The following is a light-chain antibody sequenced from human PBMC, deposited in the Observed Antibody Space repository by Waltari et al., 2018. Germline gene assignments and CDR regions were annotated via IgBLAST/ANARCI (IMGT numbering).Light chain of an antibody. J-gene: IGLJ3*02. V-gene: IGLV6-57*03. Sequence: NFMLTQPHSVPESPGKTEIMSCTRSSGSTASNYVQWYQQRPGSAPTSVIYEDSQRPSGVLDRFSGSIDSSSNSASLTISGLKTEDEPDYCCQSFDDNEKVFGGGTKVTVL. CDR1: SGSTASNY. CDR2: EDS. CDR3: QSFDDNEKV.